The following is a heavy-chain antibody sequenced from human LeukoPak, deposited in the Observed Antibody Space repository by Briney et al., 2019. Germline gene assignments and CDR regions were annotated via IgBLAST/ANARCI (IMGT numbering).Heavy chain of an antibody. CDR2: IRYDGNND. CDR1: GFTFNTYG. D-gene: IGHD3-22*01. CDR3: ARGRVVAINSHLDY. V-gene: IGHV3-30*02. Sequence: GGSLRLSCAASGFTFNTYGMHWVRQAPGKGLEWVAFIRYDGNNDYYADSVKGRFTISRDNAKNTLYLQMTSLRVEDTAVYYCARGRVVAINSHLDYWGQGTLVIVSS. J-gene: IGHJ4*02.